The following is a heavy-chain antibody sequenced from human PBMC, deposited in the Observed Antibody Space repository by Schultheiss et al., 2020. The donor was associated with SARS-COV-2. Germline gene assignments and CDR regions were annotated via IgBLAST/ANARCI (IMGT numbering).Heavy chain of an antibody. CDR2: IYYSGST. J-gene: IGHJ4*02. CDR3: AKGWGTAD. V-gene: IGHV4-59*12. D-gene: IGHD7-27*01. CDR1: GGSMRPYY. Sequence: SETLSLTCSVSGGSMRPYYWSWIRQSPGRGLEWIGYIYYSGSTNSNPSLRSRLSMSVDLSKNQFYLKLSSVTAADTAVYYCAKGWGTADWGQGTLVTVSS.